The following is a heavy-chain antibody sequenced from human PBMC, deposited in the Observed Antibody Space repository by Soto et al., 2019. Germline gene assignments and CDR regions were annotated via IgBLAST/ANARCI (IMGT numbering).Heavy chain of an antibody. CDR2: IRNKVNNYAT. Sequence: QLVESGGGLVQPGGSLKLSCAASGFTFSDSALHWVRQASGKGLEWVARIRNKVNNYATIYAASVKGRFSISRDDSKITAYLHLNSLKADDTAVYYCARPNDNGDYDWYFDLWGRGTPVTVSS. J-gene: IGHJ2*01. V-gene: IGHV3-73*02. D-gene: IGHD4-17*01. CDR3: ARPNDNGDYDWYFDL. CDR1: GFTFSDSA.